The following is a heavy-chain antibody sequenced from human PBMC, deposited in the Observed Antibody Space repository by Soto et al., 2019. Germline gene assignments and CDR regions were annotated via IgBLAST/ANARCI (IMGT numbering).Heavy chain of an antibody. CDR1: GGSISSSNW. CDR3: ARVLTDSVYFQH. D-gene: IGHD2-15*01. V-gene: IGHV4-4*02. CDR2: INHSGST. J-gene: IGHJ1*01. Sequence: SETLSLTCAVSGGSISSSNWWSWVRQPPGKGLEWIGEINHSGSTNYNPSLKSRVTISVDTSKNQFSLKLSSVTAADTAVYYCARVLTDSVYFQHWGQGTLVTVSS.